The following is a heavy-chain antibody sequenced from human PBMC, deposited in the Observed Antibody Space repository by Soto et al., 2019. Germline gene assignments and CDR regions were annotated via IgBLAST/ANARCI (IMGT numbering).Heavy chain of an antibody. CDR2: IDPSDSYT. V-gene: IGHV5-10-1*01. Sequence: GESLKISCMGSGYSFTSYWISWVRQMPGKGLEWMGRIDPSDSYTNYSPSFQGHVTISADKSISTAYLQWSSLKASDTAMYYCASTSVLATPYGMDVWGQGTTVTVSS. CDR3: ASTSVLATPYGMDV. D-gene: IGHD3-10*01. CDR1: GYSFTSYW. J-gene: IGHJ6*02.